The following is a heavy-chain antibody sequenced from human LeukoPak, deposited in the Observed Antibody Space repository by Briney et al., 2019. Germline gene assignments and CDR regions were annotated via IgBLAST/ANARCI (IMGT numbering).Heavy chain of an antibody. V-gene: IGHV3-7*01. D-gene: IGHD1-26*01. CDR2: IKQDGSGK. CDR3: ARDTGTSGSPPDY. Sequence: GGSLRLSCAASGFTFSNYWMSWVRQAPGKGLEWVADIKQDGSGKYYVDSVKGRFTISRDNAKNSLYLQMNSLRAEDTAVYYCARDTGTSGSPPDYWGQGTLVTVSS. CDR1: GFTFSNYW. J-gene: IGHJ4*02.